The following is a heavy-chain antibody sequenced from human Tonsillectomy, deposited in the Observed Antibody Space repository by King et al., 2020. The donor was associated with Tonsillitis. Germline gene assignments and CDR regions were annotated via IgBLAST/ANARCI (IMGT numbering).Heavy chain of an antibody. V-gene: IGHV3-33*01. D-gene: IGHD5-18*01. CDR1: GFTFTNYG. CDR3: ARTSDTAAPADH. Sequence: VQLVESGGGVVQPGRSLRLSCAASGFTFTNYGMHWVRQAPGKGLEWVAIIWYDGTNKYYGDSVKGRFTLSRDNSKNTVYLQMSSLRAEDTAIYYCARTSDTAAPADHWGQGTLVTVSS. CDR2: IWYDGTNK. J-gene: IGHJ4*02.